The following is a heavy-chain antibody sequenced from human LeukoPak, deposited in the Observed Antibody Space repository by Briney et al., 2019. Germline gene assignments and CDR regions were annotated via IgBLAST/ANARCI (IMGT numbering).Heavy chain of an antibody. Sequence: SSETLSLTCAVSGGSISSSNWWSWVRQPPGKGLEWIGEIYHSGSTNYNPSLKSRVTISVDKSKNQFSLKLSSVTAADTAVYYCARVPKKSSIAARPKGWFDPWGQGTLVTVSS. CDR3: ARVPKKSSIAARPKGWFDP. J-gene: IGHJ5*02. CDR2: IYHSGST. CDR1: GGSISSSNW. V-gene: IGHV4-4*02. D-gene: IGHD6-6*01.